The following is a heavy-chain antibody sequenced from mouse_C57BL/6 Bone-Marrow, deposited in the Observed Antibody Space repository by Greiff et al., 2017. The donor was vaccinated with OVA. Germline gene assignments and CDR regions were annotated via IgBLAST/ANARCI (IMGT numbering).Heavy chain of an antibody. D-gene: IGHD2-2*01. Sequence: QVQLQQSGPELVKPGASVKISCKASGYTFTDYYINWVKQRPGQGLEWIGWNFPGSGSTYYNEKFKGKATLTVAKSSSTAYMLLSSLTSEDSAVYVCARYYGYDCYAMDYWGQGTSVTGSS. CDR1: GYTFTDYY. CDR3: ARYYGYDCYAMDY. CDR2: NFPGSGST. V-gene: IGHV1-75*01. J-gene: IGHJ4*01.